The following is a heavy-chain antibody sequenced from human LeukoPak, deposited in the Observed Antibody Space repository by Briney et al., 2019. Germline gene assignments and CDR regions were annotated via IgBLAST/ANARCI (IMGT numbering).Heavy chain of an antibody. Sequence: PGGSLRLSCAASGFTVSSNYMSWVRQAPGKGLEWVSVIYSGGSTYYADSVKGRFTISRDNSKNTLYLQMNSLRAEDTAVYYCARAPAKIGELLGFYYYYMDVWGKGTTVTISS. CDR3: ARAPAKIGELLGFYYYYMDV. V-gene: IGHV3-53*01. D-gene: IGHD3-10*01. CDR2: IYSGGST. J-gene: IGHJ6*03. CDR1: GFTVSSNY.